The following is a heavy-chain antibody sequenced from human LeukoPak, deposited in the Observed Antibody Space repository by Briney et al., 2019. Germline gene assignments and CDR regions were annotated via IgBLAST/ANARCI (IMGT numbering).Heavy chain of an antibody. V-gene: IGHV4-59*01. J-gene: IGHJ4*02. CDR1: GGSITSYY. Sequence: SETLSLTCTVSGGSITSYYWSWIRQPPGKGLECIGYIYYSGTTYYNPSLKSRVTISVDTSKNQFSLKLSSVTAADTAVYYCARVRRNGYNSPDYWGQGTRVTVSS. D-gene: IGHD5-24*01. CDR3: ARVRRNGYNSPDY. CDR2: IYYSGTT.